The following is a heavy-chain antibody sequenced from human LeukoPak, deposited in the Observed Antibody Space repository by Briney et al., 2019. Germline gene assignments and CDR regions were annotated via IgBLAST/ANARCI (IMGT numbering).Heavy chain of an antibody. D-gene: IGHD5-12*01. CDR2: INHSGRT. CDR1: GGSISSYY. V-gene: IGHV4-34*01. CDR3: ARGGYPFDY. J-gene: IGHJ4*02. Sequence: PAETLCLTCTVSGGSISSYYWSWIRQPPGKGLVWIGEINHSGRTNYNPSLKSRVTISEDTSKKQISLKLNSVTAADTAVYYCARGGYPFDYWGQGTLVTVSS.